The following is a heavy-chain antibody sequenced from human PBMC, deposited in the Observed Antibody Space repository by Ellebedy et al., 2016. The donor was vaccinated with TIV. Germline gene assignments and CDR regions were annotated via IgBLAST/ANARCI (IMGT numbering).Heavy chain of an antibody. CDR3: AKDTDSGNYWDYFDD. Sequence: SLKISCAASGFTFDEYAMHWVRQAPGKGLEWVSGISWNSGSIGYADSVKGRFTISRDNAKNSLYLQMNSLRSEDTALYYCAKDTDSGNYWDYFDDWGQGTLVTVSS. CDR1: GFTFDEYA. D-gene: IGHD1-26*01. CDR2: ISWNSGSI. J-gene: IGHJ4*02. V-gene: IGHV3-9*01.